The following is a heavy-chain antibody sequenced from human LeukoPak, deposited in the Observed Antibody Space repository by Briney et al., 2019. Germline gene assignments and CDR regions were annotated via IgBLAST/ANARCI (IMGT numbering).Heavy chain of an antibody. CDR3: ARGAGYNYPYYFDY. CDR2: ISWDSGSI. J-gene: IGHJ4*02. D-gene: IGHD5-24*01. V-gene: IGHV3-9*01. Sequence: GGSLRLSCAASGFTFDDYAMHWVRQAPGKGLEWVSGISWDSGSIGYADSVKGRFTISRDNAKNSLYLQMNSLRAEDTAVYYCARGAGYNYPYYFDYWGQGTLVTVSS. CDR1: GFTFDDYA.